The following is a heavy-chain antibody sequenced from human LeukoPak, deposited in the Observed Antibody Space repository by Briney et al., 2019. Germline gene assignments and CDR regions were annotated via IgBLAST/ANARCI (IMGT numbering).Heavy chain of an antibody. CDR2: INPNSGGT. CDR1: GYTLTGYY. J-gene: IGHJ5*02. Sequence: ASVKVSCKVSGYTLTGYYMHWVRQAPGQGLEWMGWINPNSGGTNYAQKFQGRVTMTRDTSISTAYMELSGLISDDTAVYYCARDPGSNWFDPWGQGTLVTVSS. CDR3: ARDPGSNWFDP. V-gene: IGHV1-2*02. D-gene: IGHD3-10*01.